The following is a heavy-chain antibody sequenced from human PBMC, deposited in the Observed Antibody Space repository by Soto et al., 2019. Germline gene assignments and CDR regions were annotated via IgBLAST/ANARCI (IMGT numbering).Heavy chain of an antibody. CDR1: GYTFTGYY. Sequence: ASVKVSCKASGYTFTGYYMHWVRQAPGQGLEWMGCINPNSGGTNYAQKFQGRVTMTRDTSISTAYMELSRLRSDDTAVYYCARGRGAPPPAHWFDPWGQGTLVTVSS. CDR3: ARGRGAPPPAHWFDP. CDR2: INPNSGGT. J-gene: IGHJ5*02. V-gene: IGHV1-2*02. D-gene: IGHD1-26*01.